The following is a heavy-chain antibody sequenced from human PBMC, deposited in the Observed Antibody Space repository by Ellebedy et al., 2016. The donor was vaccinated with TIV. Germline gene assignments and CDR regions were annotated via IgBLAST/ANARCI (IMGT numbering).Heavy chain of an antibody. V-gene: IGHV1-69*13. J-gene: IGHJ4*02. D-gene: IGHD3-10*01. CDR2: IIPIAGTT. CDR1: GGNFNAHA. CDR3: ARGHVPNLWFGESSCDY. Sequence: SVKVSXXASGGNFNAHAVSWVRQAPGQGLEWMGGIIPIAGTTGYAPKFQGRVIITADVSTSTSYMELSSLTSDDTGVYYCARGHVPNLWFGESSCDYWGQGALVTVSS.